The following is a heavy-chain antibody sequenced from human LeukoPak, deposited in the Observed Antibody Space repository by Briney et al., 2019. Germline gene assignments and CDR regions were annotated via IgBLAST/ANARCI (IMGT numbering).Heavy chain of an antibody. CDR1: GGSFSGYH. J-gene: IGHJ4*02. CDR3: ARGNYDYFDS. V-gene: IGHV4-34*01. D-gene: IGHD1-7*01. CDR2: INHSGST. Sequence: PSETLSLTCAVYGGSFSGYHWSWIRQPPGKGLEWIGEINHSGSTNYNPSLKSRVTISVDTSKNQFSLKLSSVTAADTAVYFCARGNYDYFDSWGQGTLVTVPS.